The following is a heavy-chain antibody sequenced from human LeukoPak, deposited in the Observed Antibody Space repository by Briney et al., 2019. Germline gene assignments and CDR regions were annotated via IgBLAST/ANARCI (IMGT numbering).Heavy chain of an antibody. D-gene: IGHD1-26*01. CDR2: IWYDGNNK. Sequence: GGSLRLSCAASGFTFSTYGMHWVRQAPGKGLEWVAAIWYDGNNKYYADSVKGRFTISRDNSKSTLFLQMSGLRAEDTALYYCASDHGAYWGQGTLVTVSS. J-gene: IGHJ4*02. V-gene: IGHV3-33*01. CDR3: ASDHGAY. CDR1: GFTFSTYG.